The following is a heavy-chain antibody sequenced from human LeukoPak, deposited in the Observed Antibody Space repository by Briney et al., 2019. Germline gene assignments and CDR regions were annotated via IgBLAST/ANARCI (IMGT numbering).Heavy chain of an antibody. V-gene: IGHV3-21*01. J-gene: IGHJ4*02. D-gene: IGHD2-2*01. CDR1: GFTFSSYS. CDR2: ISSSSSYI. CDR3: ARDFGSYYCSSTSCYHFDY. Sequence: GGSLRLSXAASGFTFSSYSMNWVRQAPGKGLEWVSSISSSSSYIYYADSVKGRFTISRDDAKNSLYLQMNSLRAEDTAVYYCARDFGSYYCSSTSCYHFDYWGQGTLVTVSS.